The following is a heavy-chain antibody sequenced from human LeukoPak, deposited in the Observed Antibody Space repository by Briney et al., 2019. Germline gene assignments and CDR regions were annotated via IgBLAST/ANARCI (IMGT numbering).Heavy chain of an antibody. Sequence: PSQTLSLTCNVAGGSITNSGQYWRWIRQLPGKGLEWIGYIFHSGSTYYNPSLKSRTIISVDTSKNQFYLKLSSAAAADTAVYYCARHFSRRYCSSTSCLNWFDPWGQGTLVTVSS. J-gene: IGHJ5*02. CDR2: IFHSGST. CDR1: GGSITNSGQY. D-gene: IGHD2-2*01. V-gene: IGHV4-31*03. CDR3: ARHFSRRYCSSTSCLNWFDP.